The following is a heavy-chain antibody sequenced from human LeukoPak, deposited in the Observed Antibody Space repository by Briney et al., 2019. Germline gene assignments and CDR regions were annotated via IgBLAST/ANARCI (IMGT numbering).Heavy chain of an antibody. CDR3: ASKTIFGVVIILEYFQR. D-gene: IGHD3-3*01. V-gene: IGHV4-34*01. CDR2: INHSGST. CDR1: GGSFSGYY. Sequence: SETLSLTCAVYGGSFSGYYWSWIRQPPGKGLEWIWEINHSGSTNYNPSLKSRVTISVDTSKKQFSLKLSSVTAADTAVYYCASKTIFGVVIILEYFQRWGQGTLVTVSS. J-gene: IGHJ1*01.